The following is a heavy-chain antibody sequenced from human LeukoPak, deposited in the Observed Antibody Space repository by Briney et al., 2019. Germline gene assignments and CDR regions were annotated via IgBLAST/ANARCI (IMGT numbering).Heavy chain of an antibody. Sequence: SETLSLTCTVSGGSISSSSYYWSWIRQPAGKGLEWIGRIYTSGSTNYNPSLKSRVTMSVDTSKNQFSLKLSSVTAADTAVYYCARSTTVVTPYWFDPWGQGTLVTVSS. CDR1: GGSISSSSYY. D-gene: IGHD4-23*01. CDR3: ARSTTVVTPYWFDP. V-gene: IGHV4-61*02. CDR2: IYTSGST. J-gene: IGHJ5*02.